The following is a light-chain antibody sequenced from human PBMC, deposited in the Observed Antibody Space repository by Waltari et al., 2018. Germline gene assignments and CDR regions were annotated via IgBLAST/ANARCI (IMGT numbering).Light chain of an antibody. CDR2: GKN. CDR1: SLRSYY. J-gene: IGLJ3*02. Sequence: SSELTQDPAVSVALGQTVRITCQGDSLRSYYASWYQQKPGQAPVLVIYGKNNRPSGIPDRFSGSRSGNTASLTITGAQAEDEADYYCNSRDSSGNNWVFGGGTKLTVL. V-gene: IGLV3-19*01. CDR3: NSRDSSGNNWV.